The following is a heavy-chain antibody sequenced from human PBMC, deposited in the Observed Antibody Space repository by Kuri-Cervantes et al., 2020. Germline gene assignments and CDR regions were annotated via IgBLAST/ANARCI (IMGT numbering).Heavy chain of an antibody. CDR1: GFTITSYG. V-gene: IGHV3-30*18. J-gene: IGHJ5*02. D-gene: IGHD1-14*01. Sequence: GESLKISCAASGFTITSYGMHWVRQAPGKGLEWVALITSDGEWESYADSVKGRFTISRDNSKNTLYLQMNSLRAEDTAVYYCAKDPRTSNRFDPWGQGTLVTVSS. CDR3: AKDPRTSNRFDP. CDR2: ITSDGEWE.